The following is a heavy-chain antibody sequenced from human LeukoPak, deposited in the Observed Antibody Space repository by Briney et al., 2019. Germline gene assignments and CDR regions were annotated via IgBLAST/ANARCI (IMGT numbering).Heavy chain of an antibody. V-gene: IGHV4-34*01. CDR3: ARLTTVVIPVGVQDDY. Sequence: SETLSLTCAVYGGSFSGYYWSWIRQPPGKGLEWIGEINHSGSTNYNPSLKSRVTISVDTSKNQFSLKLSSVTAADTAVYYCARLTTVVIPVGVQDDYWGQGTLVTVSS. J-gene: IGHJ4*02. CDR2: INHSGST. D-gene: IGHD4-23*01. CDR1: GGSFSGYY.